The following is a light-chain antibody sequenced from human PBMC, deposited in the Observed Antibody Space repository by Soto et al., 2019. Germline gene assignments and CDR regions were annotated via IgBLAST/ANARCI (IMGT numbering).Light chain of an antibody. V-gene: IGKV1-39*01. J-gene: IGKJ2*01. CDR1: QSITSY. Sequence: DIPMTQSPSSLSASVGDRVTITCRASQSITSYLNWYQQRPGTAPKLLIYGASSLQSGVPPRFSGSGSGTDFTLIISSLQPDDFATYYCQQSYSTPFTFGQGTKLDIK. CDR3: QQSYSTPFT. CDR2: GAS.